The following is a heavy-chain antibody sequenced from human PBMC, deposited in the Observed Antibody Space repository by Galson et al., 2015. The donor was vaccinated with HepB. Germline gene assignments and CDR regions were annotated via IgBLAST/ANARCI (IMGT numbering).Heavy chain of an antibody. CDR1: GFTFGDYA. J-gene: IGHJ4*02. CDR2: IRSKAYGGTT. Sequence: SLRLSCAASGFTFGDYAMSWFRQAPGKGLEWVGFIRSKAYGGTTEYVASVEGRFTISRDDSKTIAYLQMNSLKTEDTAVYYCTRVSYGSGMGYFDYWGQGTLVTVSS. V-gene: IGHV3-49*03. D-gene: IGHD3-10*01. CDR3: TRVSYGSGMGYFDY.